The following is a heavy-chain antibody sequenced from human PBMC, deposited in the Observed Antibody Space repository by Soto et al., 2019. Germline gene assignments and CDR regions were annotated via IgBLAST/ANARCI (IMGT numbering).Heavy chain of an antibody. CDR3: TRSGSEGSLRNWFDP. V-gene: IGHV4-39*01. J-gene: IGHJ5*02. Sequence: LCLTCTVSGASVHHTNYLWDWISQTPGRGLEWIGRMSHTWSASYNPSLKSRVTISVDTSKGHFSLKVTSVTAADMALYFCTRSGSEGSLRNWFDPWGQGTLVTASS. CDR1: GASVHHTNYL. D-gene: IGHD3-10*01. CDR2: MSHTWSA.